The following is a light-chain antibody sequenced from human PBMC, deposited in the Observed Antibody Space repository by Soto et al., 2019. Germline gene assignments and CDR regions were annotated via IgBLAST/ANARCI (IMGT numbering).Light chain of an antibody. Sequence: DIQMTQSPSSLSASVGDRVTITCQASQDIGNRLNWYQQKPGKAPRFLIYDASNLETGVPSRFSGSGSGTYFTFTISSLQPEDIATYYCQQYDSLPPFTFGPGTKVDIK. CDR2: DAS. CDR3: QQYDSLPPFT. J-gene: IGKJ3*01. V-gene: IGKV1-33*01. CDR1: QDIGNR.